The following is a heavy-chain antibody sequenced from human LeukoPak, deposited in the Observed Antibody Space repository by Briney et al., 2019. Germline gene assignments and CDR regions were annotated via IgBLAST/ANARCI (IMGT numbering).Heavy chain of an antibody. V-gene: IGHV3-23*01. Sequence: SGGSLRLSCAASGFTFSSYAMSWVRQAPGKGLEWVSAISGSGGSTYYADSVKGRFTISRDNSKNTLYLQMNSLRAEDTAVYYCAKDPGIAAADSQNWFDPWGQGTLVTVSS. CDR1: GFTFSSYA. CDR3: AKDPGIAAADSQNWFDP. CDR2: ISGSGGST. J-gene: IGHJ5*02. D-gene: IGHD6-13*01.